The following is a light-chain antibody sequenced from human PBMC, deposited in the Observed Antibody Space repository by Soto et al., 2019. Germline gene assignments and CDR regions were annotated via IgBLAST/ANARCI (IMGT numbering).Light chain of an antibody. CDR3: ASYTTSSTYV. J-gene: IGLJ1*01. Sequence: QSALTQPASVSGSPGQSIAISCTGTSSDVGGFNYVSWYQQHPGKAPKFMIYDASSRPSGVSDRFSGSKSGNTASLTISGLQAEDEADYYCASYTTSSTYVFGTGTKVTVL. V-gene: IGLV2-14*03. CDR1: SSDVGGFNY. CDR2: DAS.